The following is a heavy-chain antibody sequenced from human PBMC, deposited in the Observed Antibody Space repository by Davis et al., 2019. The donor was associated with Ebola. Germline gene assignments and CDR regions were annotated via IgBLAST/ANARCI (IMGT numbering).Heavy chain of an antibody. CDR2: IQSDGINR. D-gene: IGHD3-22*01. CDR3: AKDWRYDSRLRKSYYYGMDV. J-gene: IGHJ6*02. CDR1: GFIFSSYV. Sequence: GGSLRLSCAASGFIFSSYVIHWVRQAPGKGLEGVSFIQSDGINRYYADSVKGRFTISRDNSKNTVDLQMNSLRREDTAVYYCAKDWRYDSRLRKSYYYGMDVWGQGTTVTVSS. V-gene: IGHV3-30*02.